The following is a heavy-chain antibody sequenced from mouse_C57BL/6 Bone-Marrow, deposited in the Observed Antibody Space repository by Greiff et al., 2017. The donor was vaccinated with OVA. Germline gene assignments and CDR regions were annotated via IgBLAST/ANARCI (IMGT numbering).Heavy chain of an antibody. CDR3: ARRGLGRAWFAY. J-gene: IGHJ3*01. CDR1: GFTFSSYG. V-gene: IGHV5-6*02. Sequence: EVMLVESGGDLVKPGGSLKLSCAASGFTFSSYGMSWVRQTPDKRLEWVATISSGGSYTYYPDSVKGRFTISRDNAKNTLYLQMSSLKSEDTAMYYCARRGLGRAWFAYWGQGTLVTVSA. CDR2: ISSGGSYT. D-gene: IGHD4-1*01.